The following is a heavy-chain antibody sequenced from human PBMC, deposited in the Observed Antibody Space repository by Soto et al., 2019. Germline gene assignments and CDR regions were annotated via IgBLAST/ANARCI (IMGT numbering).Heavy chain of an antibody. CDR1: GFTFSSYA. Sequence: PGGSLRLSCAASGFTFSSYAMHWVRQAPGKGLEWVAVISYDGSSKYYADSVKGRFTISRDNSKNTLYLQMNSLRAEDTAVYYCARQSPVAGYFDYWGQGTLVTVSS. CDR2: ISYDGSSK. V-gene: IGHV3-30-3*01. D-gene: IGHD6-19*01. J-gene: IGHJ4*02. CDR3: ARQSPVAGYFDY.